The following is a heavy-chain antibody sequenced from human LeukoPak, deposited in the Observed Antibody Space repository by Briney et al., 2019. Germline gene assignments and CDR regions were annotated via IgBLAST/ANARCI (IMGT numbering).Heavy chain of an antibody. V-gene: IGHV1-46*01. CDR1: GYTFTSYY. Sequence: ASVKVSCTASGYTFTSYYMHWVRQAPGQGLEWMGIINPSGGSTSYAQKFQGRVTMTRDTSTSTVYMELSSLRSEDTAVYYCARAYDSSGYYQNWFDPWGQGTLVTVSS. CDR2: INPSGGST. CDR3: ARAYDSSGYYQNWFDP. J-gene: IGHJ5*02. D-gene: IGHD3-22*01.